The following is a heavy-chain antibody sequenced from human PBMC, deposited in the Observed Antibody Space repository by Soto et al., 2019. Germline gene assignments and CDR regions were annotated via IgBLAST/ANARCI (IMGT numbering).Heavy chain of an antibody. Sequence: GASVKVSCKASGYTFTGYYMHWVRQAPGQGLEWMGWINPNSGGTNYAQKFQGWVTMTRDTSISTAYMELSRLRSDDTAVYYCARSRSGSSSPYYHYYYLDVWGKGTTVTVSS. J-gene: IGHJ6*03. CDR2: INPNSGGT. D-gene: IGHD6-6*01. CDR3: ARSRSGSSSPYYHYYYLDV. CDR1: GYTFTGYY. V-gene: IGHV1-2*04.